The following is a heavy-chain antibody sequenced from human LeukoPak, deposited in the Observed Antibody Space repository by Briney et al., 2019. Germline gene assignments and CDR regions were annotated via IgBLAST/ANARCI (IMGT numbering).Heavy chain of an antibody. V-gene: IGHV1-18*01. CDR1: GYTFTSYG. J-gene: IGHJ6*02. CDR3: ARGHPPYSSSPWYYGMDV. CDR2: ISAYNGNT. Sequence: ASVKVSCKASGYTFTSYGISWVRQAPGQGLEWMGWISAYNGNTNCAQKLQGRVTMTTDTSTSTAYMELRSLRSDDTAVYYCARGHPPYSSSPWYYGMDVWGQGTTVTVSS. D-gene: IGHD6-13*01.